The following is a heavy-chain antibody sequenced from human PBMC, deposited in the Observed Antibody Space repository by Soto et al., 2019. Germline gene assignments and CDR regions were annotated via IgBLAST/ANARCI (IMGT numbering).Heavy chain of an antibody. Sequence: QVQLVESGGGVVQPGRSLRLSCAASGFTFSSYAMHWVRQAPGKGLEWVAVISYDGSNKYYADSVKGRFTISRDNSKNTLYLQMNSLRGEDTAVYYCARGGSRRSFDYWGQGTLVTVSS. CDR1: GFTFSSYA. D-gene: IGHD2-2*01. CDR2: ISYDGSNK. CDR3: ARGGSRRSFDY. J-gene: IGHJ4*02. V-gene: IGHV3-30-3*01.